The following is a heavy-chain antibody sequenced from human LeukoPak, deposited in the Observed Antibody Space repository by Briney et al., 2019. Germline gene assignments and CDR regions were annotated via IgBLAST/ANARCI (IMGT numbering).Heavy chain of an antibody. CDR3: AREGCSSTSCYAGAAFDI. J-gene: IGHJ3*02. Sequence: SETLSLTCTVSGGSISIYYWSWIRQPPGKGLEWIGYIYYSGSTNYNPSLKSRVTISVDTSKNQFSLKLSSVTAADTAVYYCAREGCSSTSCYAGAAFDIWGQGTMVTVSS. V-gene: IGHV4-59*01. D-gene: IGHD2-2*01. CDR2: IYYSGST. CDR1: GGSISIYY.